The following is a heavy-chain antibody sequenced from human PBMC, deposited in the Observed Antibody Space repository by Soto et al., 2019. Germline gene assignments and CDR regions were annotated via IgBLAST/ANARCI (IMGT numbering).Heavy chain of an antibody. V-gene: IGHV1-8*02. D-gene: IGHD1-1*01. CDR1: GYTFTGYY. J-gene: IGHJ5*02. CDR3: VRMASSGTLNWFDP. Sequence: GASVKVCCKASGYTFTGYYIEWVRQAPGQGLEGMGWMNPNSGNTGYALKFQGRVSMTRNTSIFPVYLELSSLASDDTAVYYCVRMASSGTLNWFDPWRQGTLVTVSS. CDR2: MNPNSGNT.